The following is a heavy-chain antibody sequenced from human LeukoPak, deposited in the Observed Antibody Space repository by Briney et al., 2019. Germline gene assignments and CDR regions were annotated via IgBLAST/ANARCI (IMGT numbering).Heavy chain of an antibody. CDR3: ARHVDTAMGTKFDY. CDR1: GLTFSNYG. D-gene: IGHD5-18*01. V-gene: IGHV3-30*02. CDR2: IRYDGRNK. Sequence: GGSLRLSRAAAGLTFSNYGMHWVRQAPGKGLQWVAYIRYDGRNKYSADSVKGRFTIYRDNSKSTLYLQMNSLRAEDTAVYYCARHVDTAMGTKFDYWGQGTLVTVSS. J-gene: IGHJ4*02.